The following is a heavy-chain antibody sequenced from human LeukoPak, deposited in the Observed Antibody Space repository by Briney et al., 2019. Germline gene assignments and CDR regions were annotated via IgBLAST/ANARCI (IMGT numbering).Heavy chain of an antibody. Sequence: GTSVKVSCKASGYTFTSNALGWVRQAPGQGLEWMGWINTNTGNPTYAQGFTGRFVFSLDTSDNTAYLQISSLQAEDTAVYYCARVNPGAVGTIDYWGQGTLVTVSS. CDR2: INTNTGNP. CDR1: GYTFTSNA. V-gene: IGHV7-4-1*02. J-gene: IGHJ4*02. CDR3: ARVNPGAVGTIDY. D-gene: IGHD1/OR15-1a*01.